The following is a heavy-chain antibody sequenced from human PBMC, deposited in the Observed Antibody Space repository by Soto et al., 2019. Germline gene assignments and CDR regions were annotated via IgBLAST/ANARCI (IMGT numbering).Heavy chain of an antibody. Sequence: GGSLKLSCTAYGFTFSSCGMNWVSQAPGKGLEWVSYISSSSSTIYYADSVNGRFTISRDNAKNSLYLQMNSLRDEDTAVYYSAREAGSLNWFDPWGQGPLVTVPS. CDR2: ISSSSSTI. CDR1: GFTFSSCG. V-gene: IGHV3-48*02. CDR3: AREAGSLNWFDP. D-gene: IGHD1-26*01. J-gene: IGHJ5*02.